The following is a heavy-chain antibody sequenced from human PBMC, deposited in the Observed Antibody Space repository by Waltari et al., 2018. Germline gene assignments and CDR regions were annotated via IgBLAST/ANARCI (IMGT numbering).Heavy chain of an antibody. CDR1: GFTFSSYS. CDR3: ARDRYSSSWYEGGYYYYGMDV. CDR2: ISSSSSYI. V-gene: IGHV3-21*01. J-gene: IGHJ6*02. Sequence: EVQLVESGGGLVKPGGSLRLSCAASGFTFSSYSMNWVRQAPGKGLEWVSSISSSSSYIYYADSVKGRFTISRDNAKNSLYLQMNSLRAEDTAVYYFARDRYSSSWYEGGYYYYGMDVWGQGTTVTVSS. D-gene: IGHD6-13*01.